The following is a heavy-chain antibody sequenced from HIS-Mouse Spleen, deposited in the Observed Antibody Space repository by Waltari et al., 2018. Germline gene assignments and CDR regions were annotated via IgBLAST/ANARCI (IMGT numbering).Heavy chain of an antibody. CDR2: IYYSGST. CDR3: ARGLNWGSRAFDI. D-gene: IGHD7-27*01. V-gene: IGHV4-39*07. CDR1: GCSISSSCYY. J-gene: IGHJ3*02. Sequence: QLQLQESGPGLVKPSETLSLTCTVSGCSISSSCYYWGWISQRPGKGLGWIGSIYYSGSTYYNPSLKSRVTISVDTSKNQFSLKLSAVTAADTAVYYCARGLNWGSRAFDIWGQGTMVTVSS.